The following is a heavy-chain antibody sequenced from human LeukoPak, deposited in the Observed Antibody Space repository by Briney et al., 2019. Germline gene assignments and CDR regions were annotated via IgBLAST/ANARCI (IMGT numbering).Heavy chain of an antibody. Sequence: PGGSLRLSCAASGFTFSSYDMHWVRQATGKGLEWVSAIGTAGDTYYPGSVKGRFTISRDNAKNSLYLQMNSLRAEDTAVYYCAREDYGDGGYYFDYWGQGILVTVSS. CDR2: IGTAGDT. J-gene: IGHJ4*02. D-gene: IGHD4-17*01. CDR3: AREDYGDGGYYFDY. V-gene: IGHV3-13*01. CDR1: GFTFSSYD.